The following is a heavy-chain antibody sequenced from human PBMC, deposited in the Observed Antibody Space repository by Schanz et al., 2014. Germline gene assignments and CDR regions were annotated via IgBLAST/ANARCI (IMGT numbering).Heavy chain of an antibody. D-gene: IGHD6-13*01. CDR1: EFTFSSYK. Sequence: EVQLVESGGGLVKPGGSLRLSCEASEFTFSSYKMNWVRQAPGKGLEWVSAISGSGGSTYYADSVKGRFTISRDNSKNTLYLQMNSLRAEDTAVYYCAREQIMAAAGLVDYWGHGTLVTVSS. V-gene: IGHV3-23*04. CDR3: AREQIMAAAGLVDY. CDR2: ISGSGGST. J-gene: IGHJ4*01.